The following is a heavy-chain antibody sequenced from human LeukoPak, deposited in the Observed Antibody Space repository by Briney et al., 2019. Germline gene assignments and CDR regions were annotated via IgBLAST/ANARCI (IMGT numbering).Heavy chain of an antibody. CDR1: GYTFTGYY. D-gene: IGHD5-24*01. J-gene: IGHJ6*02. CDR3: ARAPVEMATIDYYYYGMDV. CDR2: INPNSGGT. V-gene: IGHV1-2*04. Sequence: EASVTVSCTASGYTFTGYYMHWVRQAPGQGLEWMGWINPNSGGTNYAQKFQGWVTMTRDTSISTAYMELSRLRSDDTAVYYCARAPVEMATIDYYYYGMDVWGQGTTVTVSS.